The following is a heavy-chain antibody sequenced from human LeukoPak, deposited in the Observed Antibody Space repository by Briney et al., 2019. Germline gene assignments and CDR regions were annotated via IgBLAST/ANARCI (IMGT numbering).Heavy chain of an antibody. CDR3: AKDAPCYYDSSGYGGAFDI. V-gene: IGHV3-30*02. CDR1: GFTFSSYA. D-gene: IGHD3-22*01. J-gene: IGHJ3*02. CDR2: IRYDGSNK. Sequence: PGGSLRLSCAASGFTFSSYAMHWVRQAPGKGLEWVAFIRYDGSNKYYADSVKGRFTISRDNSKNTLYLQINSLRAEDTAVYYCAKDAPCYYDSSGYGGAFDIWGQGTMVTVSS.